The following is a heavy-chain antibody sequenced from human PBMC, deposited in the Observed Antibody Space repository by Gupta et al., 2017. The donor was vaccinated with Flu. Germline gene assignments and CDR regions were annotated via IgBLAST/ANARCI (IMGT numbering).Heavy chain of an antibody. CDR1: GYTFTSYA. Sequence: QVQLVQSGAEVKKPGASVKVSCKASGYTFTSYAMHWVRQAPGQRLEWMGWINAGNGNTKYSQKFQGRVTITRDTSASTAYMELSSLRSEDTGVYYCARGDSSGWYGGYWGQGTLVTVSS. D-gene: IGHD6-19*01. V-gene: IGHV1-3*01. CDR3: ARGDSSGWYGGY. J-gene: IGHJ4*02. CDR2: INAGNGNT.